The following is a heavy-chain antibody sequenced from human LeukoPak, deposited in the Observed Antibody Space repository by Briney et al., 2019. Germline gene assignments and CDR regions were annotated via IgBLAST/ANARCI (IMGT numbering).Heavy chain of an antibody. V-gene: IGHV1-8*01. J-gene: IGHJ3*02. Sequence: ASVKVSCKASGYTFTSYDINWVRQATGQGREWMGWMNPNSGDTGYAQRFQGRVTMTRNTSISTAYMELSSLRSEDTAVYYCAGVRTYYYDSSGFREAFDIWGQGTMVTVSS. D-gene: IGHD3-22*01. CDR2: MNPNSGDT. CDR1: GYTFTSYD. CDR3: AGVRTYYYDSSGFREAFDI.